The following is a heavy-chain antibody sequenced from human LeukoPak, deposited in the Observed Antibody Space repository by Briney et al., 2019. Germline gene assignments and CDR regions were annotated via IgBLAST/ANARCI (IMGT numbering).Heavy chain of an antibody. J-gene: IGHJ4*02. CDR2: TGYDGSNE. Sequence: VGSLRLSCAASGFTFSNYGMHWVRQAPGKGLEWVAFTGYDGSNEHYSDSVEGRFTISRDNSKNTLYLQMNSLIAEDTAVYSCAKGLMTTVTPLGYWGQGTLVTVSS. D-gene: IGHD4-17*01. CDR3: AKGLMTTVTPLGY. V-gene: IGHV3-30*02. CDR1: GFTFSNYG.